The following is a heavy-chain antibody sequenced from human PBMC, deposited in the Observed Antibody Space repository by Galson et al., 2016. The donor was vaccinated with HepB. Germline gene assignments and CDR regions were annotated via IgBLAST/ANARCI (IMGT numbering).Heavy chain of an antibody. J-gene: IGHJ4*02. CDR1: SGSMSSSNW. Sequence: ETLSLTCAVSSGSMSSSNWWSWVRQPPGKGLEWIGGIYHSGSTNYNPSLKSRVTIFLDKSKNQFSLRLSSVPAADTAVYYCARASRTGDRYYFDYWGQGTLVTVSS. V-gene: IGHV4-4*02. CDR2: IYHSGST. D-gene: IGHD1-1*01. CDR3: ARASRTGDRYYFDY.